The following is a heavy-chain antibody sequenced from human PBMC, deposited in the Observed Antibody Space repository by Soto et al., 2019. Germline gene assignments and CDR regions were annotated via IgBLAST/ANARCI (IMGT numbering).Heavy chain of an antibody. CDR3: ARGYSSRSHFNGLDV. V-gene: IGHV4-31*03. CDR2: IYYSGAT. Sequence: VQLQESGPGLVKTSQTLALTCTVSGASISHNHFWTWIRHHPRKGLEWIGYIYYSGATYYNPSLKSRVTISVDTSNNQFSLRLSSVTAADTAVYFCARGYSSRSHFNGLDVWGQGTTVTVSS. J-gene: IGHJ6*02. CDR1: GASISHNHF. D-gene: IGHD5-18*01.